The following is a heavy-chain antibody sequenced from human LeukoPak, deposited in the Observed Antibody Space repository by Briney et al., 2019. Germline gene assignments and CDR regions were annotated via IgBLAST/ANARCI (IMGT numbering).Heavy chain of an antibody. V-gene: IGHV1-2*04. Sequence: ASVKVSCKASGYTFTGYYMHWVRQAPGQGLEWMGWINPNSGGTNYAQKFQGWVTMTRDTSISTAYMELSRLRSDDTAVYYCARDWAAAGSEPYGMDVWGQGTTVTVSS. CDR1: GYTFTGYY. D-gene: IGHD6-13*01. CDR3: ARDWAAAGSEPYGMDV. J-gene: IGHJ6*02. CDR2: INPNSGGT.